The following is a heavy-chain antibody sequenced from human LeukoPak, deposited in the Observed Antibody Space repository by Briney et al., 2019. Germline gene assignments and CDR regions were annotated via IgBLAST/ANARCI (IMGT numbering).Heavy chain of an antibody. CDR2: INSNGNT. CDR1: GGSISGGSYY. J-gene: IGHJ6*03. V-gene: IGHV4-61*02. D-gene: IGHD4-17*01. Sequence: SETLSLTCTVSGGSISGGSYYWTWVRQPAGKGLEWIGRINSNGNTDYNPSLMSRVIISVDTSKNQFSLKLSSVTAADTAVYYCARGPSTGGTLYYYYMDVWGKGTTVTISS. CDR3: ARGPSTGGTLYYYYMDV.